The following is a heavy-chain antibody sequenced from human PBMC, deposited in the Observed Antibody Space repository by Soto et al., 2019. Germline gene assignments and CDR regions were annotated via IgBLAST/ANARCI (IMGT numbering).Heavy chain of an antibody. D-gene: IGHD3-22*01. CDR3: AGPSTYYYDSSERH. CDR2: ISGSGGST. V-gene: IGHV3-23*01. CDR1: GFTFSSYA. J-gene: IGHJ4*02. Sequence: PGGSLRLSCAASGFTFSSYAMSWVRQAPGKGLEWVSAISGSGGSTYYADSVKGRFTISRDNSKNTLYLQMNSLRAEDTAVYYCAGPSTYYYDSSERHWGQGTLVTVSS.